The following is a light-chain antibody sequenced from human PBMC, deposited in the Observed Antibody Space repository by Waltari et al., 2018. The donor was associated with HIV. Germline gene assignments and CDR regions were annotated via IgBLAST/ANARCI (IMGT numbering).Light chain of an antibody. CDR1: QSPLYTYQKKNF. CDR2: WAS. Sequence: DIVITQSPTSLSFSLSERATVTCTSSQSPLYTYQKKNFWAWYRPTPGQPPRLLVSWASTRESGVPDRFSGSGSETDFTLTISSLQAEDVAVYYCQQYYKTPPTFGGGTKVEIK. CDR3: QQYYKTPPT. V-gene: IGKV4-1*01. J-gene: IGKJ4*01.